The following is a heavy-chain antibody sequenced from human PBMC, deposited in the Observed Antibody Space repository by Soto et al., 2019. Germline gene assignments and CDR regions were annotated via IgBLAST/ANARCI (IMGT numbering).Heavy chain of an antibody. V-gene: IGHV1-8*01. CDR3: TRAQFEFGSYFGLDV. D-gene: IGHD3-10*01. CDR1: GYTFTNYD. Sequence: QVHLVQSGAEVKQPGAAVRVSCKASGYTFTNYDITWVRQATGQGLEWMGWMNPDSENTGSPQKFQGRVTMTVNTSINTAYMELTSLRSEDTAVYYRTRAQFEFGSYFGLDVWGQGTTVTVSS. J-gene: IGHJ6*02. CDR2: MNPDSENT.